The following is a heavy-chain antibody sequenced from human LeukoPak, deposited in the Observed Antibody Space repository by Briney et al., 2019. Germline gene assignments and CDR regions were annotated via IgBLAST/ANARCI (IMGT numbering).Heavy chain of an antibody. J-gene: IGHJ4*02. Sequence: PSETLSLACTVSGYSVNYDYWSWIRQPPGKGLQWIGYIYNSGTIYNPSLKNRVTISLDTSRNQFSLKVSSVSAADTAVYYCARVDPNGYSDYWGQGIFVTVSS. CDR3: ARVDPNGYSDY. D-gene: IGHD2-8*01. CDR2: IYNSGT. V-gene: IGHV4-59*02. CDR1: GYSVNYDY.